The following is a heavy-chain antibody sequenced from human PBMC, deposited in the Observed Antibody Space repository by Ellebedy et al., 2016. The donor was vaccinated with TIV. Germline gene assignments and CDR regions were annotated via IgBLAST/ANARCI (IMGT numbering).Heavy chain of an antibody. Sequence: GESLKISCEASGFAFSTYSMIWVRQAPGKGLEWVSSISGNTKYIYYADSVKGRFTISRDNARNSLYLEMKSLRAEDTAVYYCAKLYYDILTGPLYWYFDLWGRGTLVTVSS. J-gene: IGHJ2*01. CDR3: AKLYYDILTGPLYWYFDL. CDR1: GFAFSTYS. CDR2: ISGNTKYI. V-gene: IGHV3-21*04. D-gene: IGHD3-9*01.